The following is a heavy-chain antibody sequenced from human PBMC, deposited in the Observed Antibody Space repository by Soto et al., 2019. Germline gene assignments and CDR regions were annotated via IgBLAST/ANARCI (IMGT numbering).Heavy chain of an antibody. CDR1: DGSISSGGYY. V-gene: IGHV4-31*03. CDR2: IHHSGST. Sequence: KTSETLSLTCTVSDGSISSGGYYWSWIRQHPGKGLEWIGYIHHSGSTYYNPSLKSRLTMSIDTSKSQFSLKLSSVTAADSAVYYCAREDRNYYDTSGYYHWGQGTLVTVSS. J-gene: IGHJ5*02. D-gene: IGHD3-22*01. CDR3: AREDRNYYDTSGYYH.